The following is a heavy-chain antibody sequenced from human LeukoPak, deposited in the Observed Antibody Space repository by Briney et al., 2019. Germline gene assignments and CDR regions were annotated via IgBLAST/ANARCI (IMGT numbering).Heavy chain of an antibody. D-gene: IGHD2-2*01. CDR1: GFSFSNYA. CDR2: ISTNGGHT. V-gene: IGHV3-64D*09. Sequence: PWGSLTLSCSASGFSFSNYAMHWVRQAPGKGLEYVSAISTNGGHTYYADSVQGRFTISRDDSKNTLYLQMSSLRAEDTALYYCVKDLLGYCSSTSCYATGPFDYWGQGTLVTVSS. CDR3: VKDLLGYCSSTSCYATGPFDY. J-gene: IGHJ4*02.